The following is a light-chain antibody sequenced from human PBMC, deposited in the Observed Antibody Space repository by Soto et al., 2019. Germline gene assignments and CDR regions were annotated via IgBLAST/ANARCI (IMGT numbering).Light chain of an antibody. CDR3: QSYDSSLTRYV. CDR1: SSNIGAGYD. CDR2: GNS. J-gene: IGLJ1*01. Sequence: QSVLTQPPSVSGAPGQRVTISCTGSSSNIGAGYDVHWYQQLPGTAPKLLIYGNSNRPSGVPDRFSGSKSGTSASLAITGLQAEDEADYYCQSYDSSLTRYVFGTGTQLTVL. V-gene: IGLV1-40*01.